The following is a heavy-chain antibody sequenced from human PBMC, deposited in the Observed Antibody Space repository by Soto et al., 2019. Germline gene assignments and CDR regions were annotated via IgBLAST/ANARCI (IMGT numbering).Heavy chain of an antibody. J-gene: IGHJ4*02. CDR2: IYYSGST. D-gene: IGHD3-22*01. CDR1: GGSISSGDYD. Sequence: SETLSLTCTVSGGSISSGDYDWSWIRQPPGKGLEWIGYIYYSGSTYYNPSLKSRVTISVDTSKNQLSLKLSSVTAADTAVYYCASHGGYYDSSGYYYSYFDYWGQGTLVTVSS. V-gene: IGHV4-30-4*01. CDR3: ASHGGYYDSSGYYYSYFDY.